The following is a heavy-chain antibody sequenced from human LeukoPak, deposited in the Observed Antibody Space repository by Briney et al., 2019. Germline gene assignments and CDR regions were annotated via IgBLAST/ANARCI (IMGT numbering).Heavy chain of an antibody. CDR2: ISSSTSYI. CDR1: GFTFSSYN. Sequence: GGSLRLSCAASGFTFSSYNMNWVRLAPGKGLEWVSVISSSTSYIYYTDSVKGRFTISRDNAKNSLYLQMNSLRAEDTAVYYCAKARGYSGYDEFDYWGQGTLVTVSS. J-gene: IGHJ4*02. D-gene: IGHD5-12*01. CDR3: AKARGYSGYDEFDY. V-gene: IGHV3-21*04.